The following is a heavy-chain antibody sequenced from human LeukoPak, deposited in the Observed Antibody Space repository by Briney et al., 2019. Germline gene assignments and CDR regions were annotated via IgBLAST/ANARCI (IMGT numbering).Heavy chain of an antibody. J-gene: IGHJ4*02. Sequence: QSGGSLRLSRAASGFTFSSYAMSWVRQAPGKGLEWVSAISGSGGSTYYADSVKGRFTISRDNSKNTLYLQMNSLRAEDTAVYYCAKAGEVRGVIGGFDYWGQGTLVTVSS. CDR2: ISGSGGST. D-gene: IGHD3-10*01. CDR3: AKAGEVRGVIGGFDY. CDR1: GFTFSSYA. V-gene: IGHV3-23*01.